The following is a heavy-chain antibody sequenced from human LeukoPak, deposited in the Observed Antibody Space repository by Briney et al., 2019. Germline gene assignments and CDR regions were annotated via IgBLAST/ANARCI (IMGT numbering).Heavy chain of an antibody. CDR3: AKDFWSGNYQSGGLDV. CDR1: GFTFRNFA. D-gene: IGHD3-3*01. V-gene: IGHV3-23*01. J-gene: IGHJ6*02. CDR2: ITNNAYAT. Sequence: GGSLRLSCAASGFTFRNFAMSWVRQAPGKGLEWVSHITNNAYATYYAESVKGRFTVSRDNSNNILYLQLDSLRAEDAAVYYCAKDFWSGNYQSGGLDVWAQGSTVTVSS.